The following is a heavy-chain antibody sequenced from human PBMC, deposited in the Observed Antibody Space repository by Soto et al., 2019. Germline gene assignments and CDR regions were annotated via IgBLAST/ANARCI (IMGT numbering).Heavy chain of an antibody. Sequence: PGGSLRLSCAASGFTFSSYAMHWVRQAPGKGLEWVAVISYDGSNKYYADSVKGRFTISRDNSKNTLYLQMNSLRAEDTATYYCATYTVMPYYFDYWGQGTLVTVSS. D-gene: IGHD5-18*01. CDR2: ISYDGSNK. CDR1: GFTFSSYA. V-gene: IGHV3-30-3*01. CDR3: ATYTVMPYYFDY. J-gene: IGHJ4*02.